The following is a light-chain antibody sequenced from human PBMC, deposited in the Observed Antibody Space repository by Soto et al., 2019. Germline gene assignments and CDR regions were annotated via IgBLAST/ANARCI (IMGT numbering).Light chain of an antibody. CDR1: STNIGNNA. V-gene: IGLV1-44*01. CDR2: NNN. Sequence: QSVLTQPPSASGTPGQRVTISCSGDSTNIGNNAVNWYQQLPGTAPKLLIYNNNQRPSGVPDRFSGSKSGTSASLAISGLQSEDEADYYCAAWDDSLNGYVFGTGTKVTVL. CDR3: AAWDDSLNGYV. J-gene: IGLJ1*01.